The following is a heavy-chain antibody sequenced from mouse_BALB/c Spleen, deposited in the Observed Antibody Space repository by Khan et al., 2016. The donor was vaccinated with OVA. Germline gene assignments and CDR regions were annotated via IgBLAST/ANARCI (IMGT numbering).Heavy chain of an antibody. Sequence: QIQLVQSGPELKKPGETVKISCKASGYSFTNYGMNWVKQSPGKALKWMGWINTYTGEPTYADDFKGRFAFSLETSASTAYLQINNLKNEDTATYFYARPRYLSCALDHWGQGTSVTVSS. V-gene: IGHV9-3-1*01. CDR1: GYSFTNYG. D-gene: IGHD1-1*01. J-gene: IGHJ4*01. CDR2: INTYTGEP. CDR3: ARPRYLSCALDH.